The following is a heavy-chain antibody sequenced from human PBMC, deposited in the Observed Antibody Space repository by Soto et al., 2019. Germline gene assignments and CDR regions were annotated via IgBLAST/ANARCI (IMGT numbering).Heavy chain of an antibody. D-gene: IGHD3-22*01. V-gene: IGHV4-59*01. Sequence: SETLSLTCTVSGGSISSYYWSWIRQPPGKGLEWIGYIDYIGSTNYNPSLKSRVAMSIDTSRNQFSLKLGSVTAADTAVYYCARAVVITLGRYFHYWGQG. CDR2: IDYIGST. J-gene: IGHJ4*02. CDR3: ARAVVITLGRYFHY. CDR1: GGSISSYY.